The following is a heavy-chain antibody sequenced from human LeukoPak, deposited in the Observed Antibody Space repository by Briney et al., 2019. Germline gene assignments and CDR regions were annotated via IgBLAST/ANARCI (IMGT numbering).Heavy chain of an antibody. Sequence: SETLSLTCTVSGGPISSYYWSCLRQPTGKGLEWIGYLYYSGSTNYNPSLKSRVTISVDTSKNQFSLKLSSVTAADTAVYYCARLGYGGNSPDVAFDIWGQGTMVTVSS. J-gene: IGHJ3*02. D-gene: IGHD4-23*01. V-gene: IGHV4-59*13. CDR1: GGPISSYY. CDR3: ARLGYGGNSPDVAFDI. CDR2: LYYSGST.